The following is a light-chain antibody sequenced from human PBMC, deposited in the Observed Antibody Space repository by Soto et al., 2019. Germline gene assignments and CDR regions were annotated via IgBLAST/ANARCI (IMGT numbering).Light chain of an antibody. J-gene: IGKJ1*01. CDR2: DTS. Sequence: EIVLTQSPATLSLSPGERATLSCRASQSVSSFLAWYQQKPGQAPSLLIYDTSNRATGIPARFSGSGSGTDFTLTINSLEPEDFAVDYCQQRSNWPRTFGQGTKVEIK. CDR3: QQRSNWPRT. CDR1: QSVSSF. V-gene: IGKV3-11*01.